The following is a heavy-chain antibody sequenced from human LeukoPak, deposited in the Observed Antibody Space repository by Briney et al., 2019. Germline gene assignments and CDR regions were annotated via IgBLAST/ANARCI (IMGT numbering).Heavy chain of an antibody. CDR2: ISYDGSNK. Sequence: GRSLRLSCAASGFTFSSYAMHWVRQAPGKGLEWVAVISYDGSNKYYADSVKGRFTISRDNSKNTLYLQMNSLRAEDTAVYYCTGEIRAGWGQGTLVTVSS. CDR3: TGEIRAG. V-gene: IGHV3-30-3*01. J-gene: IGHJ4*02. D-gene: IGHD3-10*01. CDR1: GFTFSSYA.